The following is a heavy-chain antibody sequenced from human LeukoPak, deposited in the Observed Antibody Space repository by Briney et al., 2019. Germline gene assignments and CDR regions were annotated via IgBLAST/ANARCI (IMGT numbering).Heavy chain of an antibody. CDR3: ARDLSTTVLS. CDR2: IYTSGST. Sequence: PSETLSLTCTVSGYSISSGYYWGWIRQPAGKGLEWIGRIYTSGSTNYNPSLKSRVTISVDTSKNQFSLKLSSVTAADTAVYYCARDLSTTVLSWGQGTLVTVSS. J-gene: IGHJ5*02. D-gene: IGHD4/OR15-4a*01. V-gene: IGHV4-61*02. CDR1: GYSISSGYY.